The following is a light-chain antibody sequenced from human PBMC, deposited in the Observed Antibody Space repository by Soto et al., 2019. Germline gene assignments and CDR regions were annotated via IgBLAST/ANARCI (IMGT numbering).Light chain of an antibody. CDR2: DVE. J-gene: IGLJ2*01. CDR1: SGDIGGYNY. Sequence: QSVLTQPASVSGSPGQSITISCTGTSGDIGGYNYVTWYQQRPGKVPKLIIYDVEVRPSGVSNRFSGSKSGNTASLSISGLQTEDEADYYCSSLSNTNTLLFGGGTKLTVL. V-gene: IGLV2-14*03. CDR3: SSLSNTNTLL.